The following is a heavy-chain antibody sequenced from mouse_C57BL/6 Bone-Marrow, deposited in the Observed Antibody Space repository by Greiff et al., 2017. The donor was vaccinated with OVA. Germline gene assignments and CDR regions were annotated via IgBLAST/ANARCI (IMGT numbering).Heavy chain of an antibody. CDR2: IDPENGDT. CDR3: TPYSNYAWFAY. Sequence: VQLKQSGAELVRPGASVKLSCTASGFTIKDDYMHWVKQRPEQGLEWIGWIDPENGDTEYASKFQGKATITADTSSNTAYLQLSSLTSEDTAVYYCTPYSNYAWFAYWGQGTLVTVSA. V-gene: IGHV14-4*01. J-gene: IGHJ3*01. CDR1: GFTIKDDY. D-gene: IGHD2-5*01.